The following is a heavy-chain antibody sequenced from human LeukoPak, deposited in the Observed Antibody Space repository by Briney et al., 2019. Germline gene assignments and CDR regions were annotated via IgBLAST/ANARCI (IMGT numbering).Heavy chain of an antibody. Sequence: PGGSLRLSCAASGFTFSTYGMHWVRQAPGKGLEWVAVIWYDGSNKYYADSVKGRFTISRDNSKNTLDLQMNSLRAEDTAIYYCARAYSGIILSLFGSWGQGTLVTVSS. CDR3: ARAYSGIILSLFGS. D-gene: IGHD5-12*01. V-gene: IGHV3-33*01. CDR2: IWYDGSNK. CDR1: GFTFSTYG. J-gene: IGHJ5*01.